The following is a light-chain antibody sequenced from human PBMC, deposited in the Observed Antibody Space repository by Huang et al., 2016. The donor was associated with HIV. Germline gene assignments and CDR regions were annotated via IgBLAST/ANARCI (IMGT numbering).Light chain of an antibody. CDR2: LGS. J-gene: IGKJ1*01. CDR1: QTLLHSKGYNY. Sequence: DIVMTQSPLSLPVTPGEPASISCRSSQTLLHSKGYNYLDWYLQKPGQSPQLLIYLGSNRAPGVSDRFSGSGSGTDFTLKISRVEAEDVGVYYCMQALQTPRTFGQGTEVEIK. CDR3: MQALQTPRT. V-gene: IGKV2-28*01.